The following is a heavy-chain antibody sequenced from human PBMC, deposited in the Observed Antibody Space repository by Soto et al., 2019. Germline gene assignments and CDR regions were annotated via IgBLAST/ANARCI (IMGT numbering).Heavy chain of an antibody. Sequence: QVQLVQSGAEVKKPGSSVKVSCKASGGTFSSYAISWVRQAPGQGLEWRGGIIPIFGTANYAQKFQGRVTITADESTSTAYMELSSLRSEDTAVYYCAREKGCGGDCYYYYGMDVWGQGTTVTVSS. V-gene: IGHV1-69*01. J-gene: IGHJ6*02. CDR2: IIPIFGTA. D-gene: IGHD2-21*02. CDR1: GGTFSSYA. CDR3: AREKGCGGDCYYYYGMDV.